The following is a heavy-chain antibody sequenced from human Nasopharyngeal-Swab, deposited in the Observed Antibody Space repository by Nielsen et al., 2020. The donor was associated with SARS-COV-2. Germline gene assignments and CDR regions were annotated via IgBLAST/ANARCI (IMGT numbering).Heavy chain of an antibody. Sequence: VRQAPGKGLEWIGEIYHSGSTNYNPSLKSRVTISVDKSKNQFSLKLSSVTAADTAVYYCATTPPSPIQGGPHTYFDYWGQGTLGTVSS. CDR2: IYHSGST. CDR3: ATTPPSPIQGGPHTYFDY. D-gene: IGHD5-18*01. J-gene: IGHJ4*02. V-gene: IGHV4-4*02.